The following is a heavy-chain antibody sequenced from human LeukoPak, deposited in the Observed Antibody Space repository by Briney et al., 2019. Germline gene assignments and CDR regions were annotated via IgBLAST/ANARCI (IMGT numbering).Heavy chain of an antibody. Sequence: GTSLRPSCTGSGFTFSDSGMHWVRQAPGKGLEWMAILSYDGSLKYYADSVKGRFTISRDNSKNTLYLQMNSLRVEDTAVYYCATSIERSTWGSHALDFWGQGTPVTVSS. V-gene: IGHV3-30*04. CDR3: ATSIERSTWGSHALDF. CDR2: LSYDGSLK. D-gene: IGHD3-16*01. CDR1: GFTFSDSG. J-gene: IGHJ4*02.